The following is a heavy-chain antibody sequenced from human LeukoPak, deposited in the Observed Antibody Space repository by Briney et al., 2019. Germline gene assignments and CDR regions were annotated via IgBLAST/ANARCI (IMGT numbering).Heavy chain of an antibody. D-gene: IGHD3-10*01. J-gene: IGHJ5*02. CDR3: AREALLWFGERGPIDP. CDR2: INHSGST. V-gene: IGHV4-34*01. Sequence: SETLSFTCAVYGGSFSGYYWSWIRQPPGKGLEWIGEINHSGSTNYNPSLKSRVTISVDTSKNQFSLKLSSVTAADTAVYYCAREALLWFGERGPIDPWGQGTLVTVSS. CDR1: GGSFSGYY.